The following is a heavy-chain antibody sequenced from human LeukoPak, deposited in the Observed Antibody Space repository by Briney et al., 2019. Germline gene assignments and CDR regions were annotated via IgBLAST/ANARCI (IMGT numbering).Heavy chain of an antibody. D-gene: IGHD2/OR15-2a*01. CDR3: AKIPRMTAEYSYFDY. Sequence: PGGSLRLSCAASGFTFSNYAMSWVRQAPGKGLEWVSGISVSRGSTYYGDPVKGRFTISRDNSKNTLYLLMNTLRADDTAVYYCAKIPRMTAEYSYFDYWGQGTLVTVSS. J-gene: IGHJ4*02. CDR1: GFTFSNYA. V-gene: IGHV3-23*01. CDR2: ISVSRGST.